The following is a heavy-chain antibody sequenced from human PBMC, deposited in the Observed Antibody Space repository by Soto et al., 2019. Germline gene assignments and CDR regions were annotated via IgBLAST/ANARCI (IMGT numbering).Heavy chain of an antibody. CDR1: GFTVSSKY. Sequence: GGSLRLSCAASGFTVSSKYMSWVRKAPGKGLEWVSLIQSGGPTYYADSVKGRFTISRDTSENTVHLQMDSLRAEDTAVYYCARDDVLCDGGRCYGVPLDAWGKGTTVTVSS. J-gene: IGHJ6*04. V-gene: IGHV3-66*01. CDR2: IQSGGPT. D-gene: IGHD2-15*01. CDR3: ARDDVLCDGGRCYGVPLDA.